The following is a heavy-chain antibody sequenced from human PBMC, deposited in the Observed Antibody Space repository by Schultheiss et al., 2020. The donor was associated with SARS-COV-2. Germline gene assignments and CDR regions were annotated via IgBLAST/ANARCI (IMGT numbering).Heavy chain of an antibody. CDR2: ISSSSSYI. CDR1: GFTFSSYS. CDR3: ARGSYGDYDY. Sequence: GESLKISCAASGFTFSSYSMNWVRQAPGKGLEWVSSISSSSSYIYYADSVKGRFTISRDNAKNSLYLQMNSLRAKDTAVYYCARGSYGDYDYWGQGTLVTVSS. D-gene: IGHD4-17*01. V-gene: IGHV3-21*01. J-gene: IGHJ4*02.